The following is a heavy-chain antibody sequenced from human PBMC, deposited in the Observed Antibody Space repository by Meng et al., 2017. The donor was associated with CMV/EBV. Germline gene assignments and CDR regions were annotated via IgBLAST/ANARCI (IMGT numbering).Heavy chain of an antibody. CDR1: GGSFSGYY. CDR3: ARVWDSGRDY. V-gene: IGHV4-34*01. J-gene: IGHJ4*02. Sequence: QVPVEEWGAGMLKPSETLPLTCAVYGGSFSGYYWSWIRQPPGKGLEWIGEINHSGSTNYNPSLKSRVTISVDTSKNQFSLKLSSVTAADTAVYYCARVWDSGRDYWGQGTLVTVSS. D-gene: IGHD1-26*01. CDR2: INHSGST.